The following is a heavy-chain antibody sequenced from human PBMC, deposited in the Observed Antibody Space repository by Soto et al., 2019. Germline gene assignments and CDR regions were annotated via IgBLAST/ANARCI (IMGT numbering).Heavy chain of an antibody. CDR2: VSWNSGFT. CDR1: GFTIDDYA. V-gene: IGHV3-9*01. Sequence: EVQLVESGGGLVQPGRSLRLSCAASGFTIDDYATHWVRQPPGKGLEWVSGVSWNSGFTGYADSVKGRFTISRDNAKNSLYLQTNSLIAEDTALYYCVKGGSAPVAMLDACDIWGQGTMVTVSS. CDR3: VKGGSAPVAMLDACDI. J-gene: IGHJ3*02. D-gene: IGHD2-2*01.